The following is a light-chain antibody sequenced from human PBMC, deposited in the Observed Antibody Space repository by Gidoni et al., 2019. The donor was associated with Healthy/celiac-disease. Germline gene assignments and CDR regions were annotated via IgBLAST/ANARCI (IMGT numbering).Light chain of an antibody. J-gene: IGKJ1*01. CDR1: QSISRW. CDR2: KAC. Sequence: DIQITHSPSTLSASVRDRLTITCRASQSISRWLAWYQQKPGKAPKILLYKACSLGSGVPSRCSGSGSEIEFTLTISSLQPDDVETYYCQQYNSWWTFGQGTKVEIK. CDR3: QQYNSWWT. V-gene: IGKV1-5*03.